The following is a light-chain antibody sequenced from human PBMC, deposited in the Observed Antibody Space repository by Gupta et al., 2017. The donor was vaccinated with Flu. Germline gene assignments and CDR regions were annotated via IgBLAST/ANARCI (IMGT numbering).Light chain of an antibody. Sequence: ITVTCSGKTTNIGSKNVYWYQHLPGTTPTFVIYYDGQRPPGVPDRFSGSNSGTTASLAISGVRSEDEAAYYCETWDTRLNRKLFGGGTKLTVL. CDR1: TTNIGSKN. J-gene: IGLJ2*01. V-gene: IGLV1-47*02. CDR3: ETWDTRLNRKL. CDR2: YDG.